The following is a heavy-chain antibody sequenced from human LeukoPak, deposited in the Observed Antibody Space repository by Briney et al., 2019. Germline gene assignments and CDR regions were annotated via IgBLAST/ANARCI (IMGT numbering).Heavy chain of an antibody. V-gene: IGHV1-69*05. Sequence: SVKVSCKASLGTFSSYAISWVRQAPGQGLEWMGGIFPIFGTANNAQKFQGRVTITTDESTSTAYMELSSLRSEDTAVYYCASYGREQLNWFDPWGQGTLVTVSS. CDR3: ASYGREQLNWFDP. D-gene: IGHD6-13*01. J-gene: IGHJ5*02. CDR2: IFPIFGTA. CDR1: LGTFSSYA.